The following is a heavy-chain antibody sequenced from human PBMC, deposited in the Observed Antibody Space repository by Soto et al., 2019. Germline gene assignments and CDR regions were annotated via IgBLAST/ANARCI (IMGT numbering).Heavy chain of an antibody. CDR3: ARGYRHSGYSSSWVFYY. J-gene: IGHJ4*02. CDR2: IFYSGST. CDR1: GGSINSGGYY. D-gene: IGHD6-13*01. Sequence: QVQLQESGPGLVKPSQTLSLICTVSGGSINSGGYYWNWIRQHPGKGLEWIGYIFYSGSTYYNPYLRRRLTTSPDPSENPSYLNLSSVSAADTAVYFCARGYRHSGYSSSWVFYYWGQGTLVNVSS. V-gene: IGHV4-31*03.